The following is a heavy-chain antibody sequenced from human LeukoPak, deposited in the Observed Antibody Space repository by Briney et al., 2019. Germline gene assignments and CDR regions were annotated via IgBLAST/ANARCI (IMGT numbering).Heavy chain of an antibody. CDR3: ARGALNWFDP. J-gene: IGHJ5*02. Sequence: PSETLSLTCTVSGGSISSYFWSWIRQPPGKGLEWIGYISKSGSTNNNPALKSRVTISIDTSKNQFSLKVTSVTAADTAVYYCARGALNWFDPWGQGTLVTVSS. V-gene: IGHV4-59*01. CDR1: GGSISSYF. CDR2: ISKSGST.